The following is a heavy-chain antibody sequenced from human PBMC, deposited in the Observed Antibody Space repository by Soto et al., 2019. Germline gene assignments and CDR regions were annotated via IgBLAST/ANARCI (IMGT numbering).Heavy chain of an antibody. J-gene: IGHJ4*02. Sequence: QVQLVQAGGEVKRPGSSVRVSCKASADTFSSYAISWVRQAPGQGLDWMGGIIPFFNTPNYAQKFQGRVTITADESTSTAYMDLSSLRSEDTAMYYCAAESAYGGNPLAFLYWGQGTLVIVSS. CDR2: IIPFFNTP. V-gene: IGHV1-69*01. CDR3: AAESAYGGNPLAFLY. CDR1: ADTFSSYA. D-gene: IGHD2-21*01.